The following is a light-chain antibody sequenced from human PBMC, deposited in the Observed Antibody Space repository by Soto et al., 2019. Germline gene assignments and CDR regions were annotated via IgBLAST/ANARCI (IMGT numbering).Light chain of an antibody. Sequence: EIVLTQSPGTLSLSPWERATLSCWASQTVTSTYLAWYQQKPGQAPRLLIYATSSRATGIPDRFSGSGSGTDFTLTISRLEPEDSAVYYCQEFGNSRTFGQGTKLEIK. J-gene: IGKJ2*01. CDR3: QEFGNSRT. CDR1: QTVTSTY. CDR2: ATS. V-gene: IGKV3-20*01.